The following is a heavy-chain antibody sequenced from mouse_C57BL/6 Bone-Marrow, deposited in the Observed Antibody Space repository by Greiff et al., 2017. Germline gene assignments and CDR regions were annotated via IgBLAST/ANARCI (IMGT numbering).Heavy chain of an antibody. CDR3: ARWDYAMDY. V-gene: IGHV1-69*01. CDR2: IDPSDSYT. Sequence: VQLQQPGAELVKPGASVKLSCKASGYTFTSYWMHWVKQRPGQGLEWIGEIDPSDSYTNYNQKFKGKSTLTVDKSSSTAYMQLSSLTSEDSAVYYCARWDYAMDYWGQGTSVTVSS. CDR1: GYTFTSYW. J-gene: IGHJ4*01.